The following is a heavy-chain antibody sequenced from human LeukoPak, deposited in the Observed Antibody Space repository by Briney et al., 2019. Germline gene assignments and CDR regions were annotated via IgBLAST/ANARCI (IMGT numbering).Heavy chain of an antibody. D-gene: IGHD1-26*01. CDR3: AVIVGATQTFDY. CDR2: IIPIFGTA. J-gene: IGHJ4*02. Sequence: SVKVSCTASGGTFSSYAISWVRQAPGQGLEWMGGIIPIFGTANYAQKFQGRVTITADESTSTAYMELSSLRSEDTAVYYCAVIVGATQTFDYWGQGTLVTVSS. V-gene: IGHV1-69*13. CDR1: GGTFSSYA.